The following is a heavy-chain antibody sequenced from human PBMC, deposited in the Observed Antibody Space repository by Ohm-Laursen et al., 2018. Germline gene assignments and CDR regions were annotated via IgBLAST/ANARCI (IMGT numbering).Heavy chain of an antibody. Sequence: SLRLSCAASGFTFSSYWMHWVRQAPGKGLVWVSRINSDGSSTSYADSVKGRFTISRDNAKNSLYLQMNSLRAEDTALYYCAKDLGVVIIHSYYGMDVWGQGTTVTVSS. CDR1: GFTFSSYW. D-gene: IGHD3-22*01. V-gene: IGHV3-74*01. CDR2: INSDGSST. J-gene: IGHJ6*02. CDR3: AKDLGVVIIHSYYGMDV.